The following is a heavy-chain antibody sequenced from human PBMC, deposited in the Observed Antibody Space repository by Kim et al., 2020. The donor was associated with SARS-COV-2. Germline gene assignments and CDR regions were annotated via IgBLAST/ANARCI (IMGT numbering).Heavy chain of an antibody. CDR3: ASAQYWDILTGYVGDAG. CDR1: GGSFSGYY. V-gene: IGHV4-34*01. D-gene: IGHD3-9*01. Sequence: SETLSLTCAVYGGSFSGYYWSWIRQPPGKGLEWIGEINHSGSTNYNPSLKSRVTISVDTSKNQFSLKLSSVTAADTAVYYCASAQYWDILTGYVGDAGWGQGTLVTVSS. CDR2: INHSGST. J-gene: IGHJ4*02.